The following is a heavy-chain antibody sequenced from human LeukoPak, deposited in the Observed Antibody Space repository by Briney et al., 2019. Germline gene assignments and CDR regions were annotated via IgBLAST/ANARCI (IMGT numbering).Heavy chain of an antibody. J-gene: IGHJ4*02. D-gene: IGHD6-6*01. Sequence: GGSLRLSCVASGFSFNNYAMNWVRQAPGKGLEWVSAISGSGGSTYYADSVKGRFTISRDNSKNTLYLQMNSLRAEDTAVYYCARGARLQLAHFDYWGQGTLVTVSS. CDR1: GFSFNNYA. CDR3: ARGARLQLAHFDY. CDR2: ISGSGGST. V-gene: IGHV3-23*01.